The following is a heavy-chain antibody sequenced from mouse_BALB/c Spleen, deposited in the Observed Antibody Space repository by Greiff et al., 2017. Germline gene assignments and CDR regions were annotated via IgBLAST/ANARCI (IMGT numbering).Heavy chain of an antibody. J-gene: IGHJ1*01. CDR2: IYPGDGDT. V-gene: IGHV1-82*01. CDR3: ARGGLRRESYRYFDV. Sequence: QVQLQQSGPELVKPGASVKISCKASGYAFSSSWMNWVKQRPGQGLEWIGRIYPGDGDTNYNGKFKGKATLTADKSSSTAYMQLSSLTSVDSAVYFCARGGLRRESYRYFDVWGAGTTVTVAS. CDR1: GYAFSSSW. D-gene: IGHD2-2*01.